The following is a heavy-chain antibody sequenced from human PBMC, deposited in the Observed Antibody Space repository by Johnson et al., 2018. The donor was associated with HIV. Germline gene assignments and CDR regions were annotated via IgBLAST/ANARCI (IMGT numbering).Heavy chain of an antibody. CDR2: ISSSGSTI. Sequence: QVQLVESGGGLVKPGGSLRLSCAASGFTFTDYYMNWMRQAPGKGLEWVSHISSSGSTIYYADSVKGRFTISRDNAKKSLYLQMNSLRDEDTAVYYCARPVAGMNEGFAVWGQGTMVTVSS. CDR1: GFTFTDYY. V-gene: IGHV3-11*04. D-gene: IGHD6-19*01. CDR3: ARPVAGMNEGFAV. J-gene: IGHJ3*01.